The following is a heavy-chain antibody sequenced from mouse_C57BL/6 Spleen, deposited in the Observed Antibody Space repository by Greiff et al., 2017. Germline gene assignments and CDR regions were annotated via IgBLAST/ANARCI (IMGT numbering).Heavy chain of an antibody. D-gene: IGHD2-4*01. CDR3: ARGGLRRTGFAY. Sequence: EVQLVESGGGLVKPGGSLKLSCAASGFTFSDYGMHWVRPAPEKGLEWVAYRSSGSSTIYYADTVKGRFTISRDNAKNTLFLQMTSLRSEDTAMYYCARGGLRRTGFAYWGQGTLVTVSA. J-gene: IGHJ3*01. V-gene: IGHV5-17*01. CDR1: GFTFSDYG. CDR2: RSSGSSTI.